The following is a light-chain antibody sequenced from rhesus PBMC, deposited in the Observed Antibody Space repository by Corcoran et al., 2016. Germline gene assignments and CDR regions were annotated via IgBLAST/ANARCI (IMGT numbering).Light chain of an antibody. CDR3: YQHHTGYT. CDR2: GAS. Sequence: QVILTQSPATLSLSPGERATLSCRASQSVITYLAWYHQKSGQAPRLLTYGASTRATGIPDRFSGSGSGTDFTLPISSLGPEDVGVYHCYQHHTGYTFGQETEVEIK. V-gene: IGKV3-10*02. CDR1: QSVITY. J-gene: IGKJ2*01.